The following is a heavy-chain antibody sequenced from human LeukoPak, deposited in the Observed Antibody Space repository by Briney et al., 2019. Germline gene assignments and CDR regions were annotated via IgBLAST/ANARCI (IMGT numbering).Heavy chain of an antibody. CDR3: AKDRRRSGGDYYYYYMDV. Sequence: PGGSLRLSCVASGFTFSTYGMHWVRQAPGKGLEWEAVIWYDGSNKSYGDSVKGRFTISRDNSKNTVYLQMNSLRAEDTAVYYCAKDRRRSGGDYYYYYMDVWGKGTTVTVSS. CDR2: IWYDGSNK. D-gene: IGHD2-21*01. CDR1: GFTFSTYG. V-gene: IGHV3-33*06. J-gene: IGHJ6*03.